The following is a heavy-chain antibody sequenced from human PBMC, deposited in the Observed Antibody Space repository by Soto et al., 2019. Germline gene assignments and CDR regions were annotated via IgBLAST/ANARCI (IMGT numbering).Heavy chain of an antibody. CDR3: AKGLAWIKIGSDFDY. CDR1: GFTFSSYA. CDR2: ISCSGGST. D-gene: IGHD5-12*01. J-gene: IGHJ4*02. V-gene: IGHV3-23*01. Sequence: LGLSCAASGFTFSSYAMSWVRQAPGKGLEWVSAISCSGGSTYYADSVKGRFTISRDNSKNTLYLQMNSLRAEDTAVYYCAKGLAWIKIGSDFDYWGQVPLVTVPS.